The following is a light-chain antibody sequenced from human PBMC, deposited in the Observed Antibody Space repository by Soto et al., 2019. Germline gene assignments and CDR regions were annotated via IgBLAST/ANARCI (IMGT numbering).Light chain of an antibody. CDR2: AAS. V-gene: IGKV3-20*01. CDR1: QSLRSSY. J-gene: IGKJ4*01. Sequence: EIGLTQSPGTLSLSPGERATLSCRASQSLRSSYLAWYQQKPGQAPRLLIYAASSRATGIPDRFGGSGSGTDFTLTISRLEPEDFAVYYCQQYGSSPLTFGGGTKVEIK. CDR3: QQYGSSPLT.